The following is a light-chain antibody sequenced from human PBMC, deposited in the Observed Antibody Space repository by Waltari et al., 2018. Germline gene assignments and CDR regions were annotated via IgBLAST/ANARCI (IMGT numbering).Light chain of an antibody. J-gene: IGKJ1*01. CDR1: QTVGSY. CDR3: QHTYNYPWT. Sequence: AIQMTQSPSSFSASAGDSVTITCRASQTVGSYLAWYQQKPGKAPKLLIFAASTLQSGVPSRFSGSGSGTDFTLTISCLQSEDFATYFCQHTYNYPWTFGQGTKVEVK. V-gene: IGKV1-8*01. CDR2: AAS.